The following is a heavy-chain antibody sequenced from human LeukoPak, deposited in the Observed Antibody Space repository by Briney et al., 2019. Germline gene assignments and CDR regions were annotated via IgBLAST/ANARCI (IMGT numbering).Heavy chain of an antibody. D-gene: IGHD2-2*01. CDR2: IYHSGST. J-gene: IGHJ6*02. Sequence: PSQTLSLTCTVSGGSISSGIYYWSWIRQPPGKGLEWIGYIYHSGSTYYNPSLKSRVTISVDTSKNQFSLKLSSVTAADTAVYYCARTQEAAMNLFGYYGMDVWGQGTTVTVSS. CDR1: GGSISSGIYY. CDR3: ARTQEAAMNLFGYYGMDV. V-gene: IGHV4-30-2*01.